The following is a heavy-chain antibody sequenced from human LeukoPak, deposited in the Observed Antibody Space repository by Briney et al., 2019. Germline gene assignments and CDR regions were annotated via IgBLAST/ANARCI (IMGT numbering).Heavy chain of an antibody. CDR2: ISSSSSYI. CDR3: ARERGYCSGTSCYPSNYYYYGMDV. V-gene: IGHV3-21*01. D-gene: IGHD2-15*01. J-gene: IGHJ6*02. CDR1: GFTFSSYS. Sequence: GGSLRLSCAASGFTFSSYSMNWVRQAPGKGLEWVSSISSSSSYIYYADSVKGRFTISRDNAKNSLYLQMNSLRAEDTAVYYCARERGYCSGTSCYPSNYYYYGMDVWGQGTMVTVSS.